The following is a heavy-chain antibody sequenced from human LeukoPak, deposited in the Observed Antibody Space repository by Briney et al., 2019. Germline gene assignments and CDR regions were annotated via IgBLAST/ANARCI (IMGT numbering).Heavy chain of an antibody. Sequence: SETLSLTCAVYGGSSSGYYWSWIRQPPGKGLEWIGEINHSGSTDYNPSLKSRVTISVDTSKNQFSLKLSSVTAADTAVYYCARVRDDAFDIWGQGTMVTVSS. V-gene: IGHV4-34*01. D-gene: IGHD2-21*02. J-gene: IGHJ3*02. CDR1: GGSSSGYY. CDR2: INHSGST. CDR3: ARVRDDAFDI.